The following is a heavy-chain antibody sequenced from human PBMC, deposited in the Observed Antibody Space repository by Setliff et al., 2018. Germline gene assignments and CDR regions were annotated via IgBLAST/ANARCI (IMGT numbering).Heavy chain of an antibody. CDR2: VYHRGST. J-gene: IGHJ4*02. CDR3: ARLLSPPVRLVGYYFDY. D-gene: IGHD3-10*01. CDR1: NFSLTSGFF. V-gene: IGHV4-38-2*02. Sequence: SETLSLTCTVSNFSLTSGFFWAWVRQPPGKGLEWIATVYHRGSTDYKPSLKSRATISVDTSKNQFSLKLTSMTAADTAVYYCARLLSPPVRLVGYYFDYWGQGTLVTVSS.